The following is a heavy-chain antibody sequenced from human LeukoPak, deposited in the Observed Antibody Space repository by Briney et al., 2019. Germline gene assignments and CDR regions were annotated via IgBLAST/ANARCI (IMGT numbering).Heavy chain of an antibody. CDR2: ISGSGNGGSI. Sequence: PEGSLRLSCSASGFVFSIYTMYWVRQAPGKGPEYVSTISGSGNGGSIYYADSVKGRFTISRDDSKSIVYLQMNGLRSEDTAVYYCVKDFGRVRGTPDSWGQGTLVTVSS. CDR3: VKDFGRVRGTPDS. D-gene: IGHD2/OR15-2a*01. CDR1: GFVFSIYT. J-gene: IGHJ4*02. V-gene: IGHV3-64D*06.